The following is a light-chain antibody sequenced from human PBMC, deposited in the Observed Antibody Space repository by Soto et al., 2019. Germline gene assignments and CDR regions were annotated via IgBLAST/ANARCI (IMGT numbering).Light chain of an antibody. CDR1: QGISND. J-gene: IGKJ3*01. CDR2: QAS. Sequence: IQMTQSPSSLSASVGDRVTITCRASQGISNDLAWYQQKPGKVPKLLIYQASSLESGVPSRFSGSGSGAEFTLTFTSLQSDDFAAYFCLQYYDYPLTFGTGTKVDI. V-gene: IGKV1-6*01. CDR3: LQYYDYPLT.